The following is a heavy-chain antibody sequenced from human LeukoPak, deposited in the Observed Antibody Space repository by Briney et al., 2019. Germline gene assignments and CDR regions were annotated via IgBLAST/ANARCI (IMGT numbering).Heavy chain of an antibody. CDR1: GFTFDDYA. D-gene: IGHD4-17*01. CDR3: AKSAVSGDYPYYYYYGMDV. CDR2: ISWNSGSI. V-gene: IGHV3-9*01. J-gene: IGHJ6*02. Sequence: GRCLRLSCAASGFTFDDYAMHWVRQAPGKSLEWVSGISWNSGSIGYADSVKGRFTISRDNAKNSLYLQMNSLRAEDTALYYCAKSAVSGDYPYYYYYGMDVWGQGTTVTVSS.